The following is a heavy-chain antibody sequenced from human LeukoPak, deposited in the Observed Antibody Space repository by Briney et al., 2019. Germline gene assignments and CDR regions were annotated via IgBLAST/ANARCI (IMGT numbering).Heavy chain of an antibody. CDR3: ARWSYYDSSGYFVGAFDI. V-gene: IGHV1-46*01. J-gene: IGHJ3*02. CDR1: GYTFTSYY. Sequence: GASVKVSCKASGYTFTSYYMHWVRQAPGQGLEWMGLINPRGGSTRYAQKFQGRVTVTRDTSTSTLYMEVSSLRSQDTAVYYCARWSYYDSSGYFVGAFDIWGQGTMVTVSS. CDR2: INPRGGST. D-gene: IGHD3-22*01.